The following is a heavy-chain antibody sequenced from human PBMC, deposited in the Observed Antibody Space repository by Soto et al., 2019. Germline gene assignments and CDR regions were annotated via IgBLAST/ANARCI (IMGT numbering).Heavy chain of an antibody. CDR2: IYYSGST. Sequence: QVQLQESGPGLVKPSETLSLTCTVSGGSISSYYWSWIRQPPGKGLEWIGYIYYSGSTNYNPSLTSRVTISVDTSKNQFSLKLSSVTAADTAVYYCASRYGPGFDYWGQGTLVTVSS. D-gene: IGHD4-17*01. V-gene: IGHV4-59*08. CDR3: ASRYGPGFDY. CDR1: GGSISSYY. J-gene: IGHJ4*02.